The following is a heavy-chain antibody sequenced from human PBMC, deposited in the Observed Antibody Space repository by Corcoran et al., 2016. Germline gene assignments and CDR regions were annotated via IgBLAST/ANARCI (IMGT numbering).Heavy chain of an antibody. CDR2: IIPIFGTA. J-gene: IGHJ4*02. D-gene: IGHD3-22*01. V-gene: IGHV1-69*19. CDR3: ARGPNYYDRSMMGY. Sequence: QVQLVQSGAEVKKPGSSVKVSCKASGGTFSSYAISWVRQAPGQGLEWMGGIIPIFGTANYAQKFQGRVTSTADESTRTAYMELSSLRYEDTAVYYCARGPNYYDRSMMGYWGQGTLVTVSS. CDR1: GGTFSSYA.